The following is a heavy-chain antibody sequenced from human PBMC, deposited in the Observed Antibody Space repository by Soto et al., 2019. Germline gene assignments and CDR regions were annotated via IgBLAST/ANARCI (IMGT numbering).Heavy chain of an antibody. CDR3: ARDGGRHCGGIDY. CDR2: IIPIFGTA. CDR1: GGTFSSYS. V-gene: IGHV1-69*01. D-gene: IGHD1-26*01. J-gene: IGHJ4*02. Sequence: QVQLVQSGAEVKKPGSSVKVSCKASGGTFSSYSINWVRQAPGQGLEWMGEIIPIFGTANYAQKFQGRVTITADESTSTAYMELSSRRSEHTAVYYCARDGGRHCGGIDYWGQGTLVTVSS.